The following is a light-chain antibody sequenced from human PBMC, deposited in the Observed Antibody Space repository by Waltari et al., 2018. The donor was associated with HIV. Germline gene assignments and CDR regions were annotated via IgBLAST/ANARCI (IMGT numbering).Light chain of an antibody. CDR2: RND. CDR3: AAYDDNLPGWM. CDR1: SSNIGSNS. J-gene: IGLJ3*02. Sequence: QSVLTQPPSASGTPGQRVTISCSGSSSNIGSNSVFWYQQFPGTAPKVLIYRNDQRPSGVPDRFSASRSGTSASLVISGRRSEDEAEYYCAAYDDNLPGWMFGGGTKLTAL. V-gene: IGLV1-47*01.